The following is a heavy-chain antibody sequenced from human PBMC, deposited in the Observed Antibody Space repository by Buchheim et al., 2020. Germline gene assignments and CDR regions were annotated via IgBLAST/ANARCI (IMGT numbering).Heavy chain of an antibody. Sequence: QVQLVESGGGVVQPGRSLRVSCAASGFTFSSYAMHWVRQAPGRGLEWVAVISYDGSQKYFTDSVKGRFTISRDNSKNTLYLQMNSLRAEDTAVYHCARSNNYGYLGGLGKDYWGQGTL. CDR2: ISYDGSQK. J-gene: IGHJ4*02. D-gene: IGHD5-18*01. CDR3: ARSNNYGYLGGLGKDY. V-gene: IGHV3-30-3*01. CDR1: GFTFSSYA.